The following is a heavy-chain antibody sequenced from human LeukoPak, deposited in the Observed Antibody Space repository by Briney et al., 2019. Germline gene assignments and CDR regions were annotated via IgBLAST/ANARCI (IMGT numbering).Heavy chain of an antibody. Sequence: SSETLSLTCTVSGGSISSSSYYWGWIRQPPGKGLEWIGEINHSGSTNYNPSLKSRVTISVDTSKNQFSLKLSSVTAADTAVYYCARGSAKPTYGSGSSIDYWGQGTLVTVSS. V-gene: IGHV4-39*07. D-gene: IGHD3-10*01. CDR1: GGSISSSSYY. CDR3: ARGSAKPTYGSGSSIDY. CDR2: INHSGST. J-gene: IGHJ4*02.